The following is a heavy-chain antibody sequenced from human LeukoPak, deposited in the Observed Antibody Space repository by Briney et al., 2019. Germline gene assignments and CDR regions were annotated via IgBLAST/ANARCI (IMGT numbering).Heavy chain of an antibody. D-gene: IGHD2-2*02. CDR3: AKAPDCNSASCYTAIDY. J-gene: IGHJ4*02. Sequence: GGSLRLSCAASGFTFSSYAMNWVRQAPGKGLEWVSAIGRSGGSTYYADSVKGRFTMSRDNSKNTLSLQMSSLRAEDTAVYYCAKAPDCNSASCYTAIDYWGQGTLVTVSS. CDR1: GFTFSSYA. V-gene: IGHV3-23*01. CDR2: IGRSGGST.